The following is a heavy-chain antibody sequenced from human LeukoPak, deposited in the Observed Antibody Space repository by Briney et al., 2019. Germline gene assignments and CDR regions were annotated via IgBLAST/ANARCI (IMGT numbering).Heavy chain of an antibody. V-gene: IGHV3-23*01. D-gene: IGHD3-22*01. CDR1: GFSFNIYA. CDR3: AKSQEDDSSGYYYSNFDY. CDR2: MSGSGGAT. Sequence: PGGSLRLSCAASGFSFNIYALSWVRQVPGKGLEWVAAMSGSGGATYYADSVKGRFTISRDNSKSTLYLQITSLRADDTAVYYCAKSQEDDSSGYYYSNFDYWGQGTRVTVSS. J-gene: IGHJ4*02.